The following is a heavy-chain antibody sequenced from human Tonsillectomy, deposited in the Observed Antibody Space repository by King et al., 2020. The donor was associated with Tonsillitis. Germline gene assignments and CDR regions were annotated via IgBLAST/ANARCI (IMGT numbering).Heavy chain of an antibody. V-gene: IGHV3-7*03. CDR2: INQDGSEK. D-gene: IGHD1-26*01. Sequence: VQLVESGGGLVQPGGSLRLSCEGSGFTFRSYWMSWVRQAPGKGLEWVGNINQDGSEKYYVGSVKGRFTISRENAKDSLYLQMNSLRAEDTAVYYCARVAGSYSNYMGVWGEGTTVTVSS. CDR3: ARVAGSYSNYMGV. CDR1: GFTFRSYW. J-gene: IGHJ6*03.